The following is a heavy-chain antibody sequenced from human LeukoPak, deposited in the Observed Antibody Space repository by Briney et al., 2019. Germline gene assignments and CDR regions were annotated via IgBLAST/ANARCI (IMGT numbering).Heavy chain of an antibody. CDR3: ASAYNYASGSFDI. J-gene: IGHJ3*02. D-gene: IGHD3-10*01. Sequence: GGSLRLSCAASGFIVSSNYMSWVRQAPGKGLEWVSVIYSGGSTYYADSVKGRFTISRDKSKNTLYLQMNSLRAEDTAVYYCASAYNYASGSFDIWGQGTMVTVSS. CDR1: GFIVSSNY. CDR2: IYSGGST. V-gene: IGHV3-53*01.